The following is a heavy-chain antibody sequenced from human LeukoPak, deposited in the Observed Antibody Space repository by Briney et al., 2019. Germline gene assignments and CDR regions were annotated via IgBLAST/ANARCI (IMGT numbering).Heavy chain of an antibody. Sequence: QPGGSLRLSCAASGFPFSSYAMSWVRQAPGKGLEWVALIHFDGGYKYNADSVKGRFTISRDNSKSTLYLQMNGLTAEDTAVYYCAKADRTGSYSYYYMDVWGKGTTVTVSS. CDR1: GFPFSSYA. J-gene: IGHJ6*03. D-gene: IGHD1-14*01. V-gene: IGHV3-30*02. CDR3: AKADRTGSYSYYYMDV. CDR2: IHFDGGYK.